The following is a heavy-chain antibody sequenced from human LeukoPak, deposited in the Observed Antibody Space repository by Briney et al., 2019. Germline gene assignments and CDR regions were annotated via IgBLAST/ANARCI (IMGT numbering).Heavy chain of an antibody. CDR2: ISSSSSYI. Sequence: PGGSLSLSCAASGFTFGSYSMNWVRQAPGKGLEWVSSISSSSSYIHYADSVKGRFTISRDNAKNSLYLQMNSLRAEGTAVYYCASDINYDFWSGTDYWGQGTLVTVSS. CDR3: ASDINYDFWSGTDY. D-gene: IGHD3-3*01. CDR1: GFTFGSYS. J-gene: IGHJ4*02. V-gene: IGHV3-21*01.